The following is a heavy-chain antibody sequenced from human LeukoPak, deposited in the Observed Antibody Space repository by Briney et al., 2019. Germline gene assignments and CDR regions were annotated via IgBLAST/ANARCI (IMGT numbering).Heavy chain of an antibody. CDR2: IKQDGSEK. CDR1: GFTFSSYW. Sequence: GGSLRLSCAASGFTFSSYWMSWVRQAPGKGLEWVANIKQDGSEKYYVDSVKGRFTISRDNAKNSLYLQMNSLRAEDTAVYYCARVLRFLEWLYDYWGQGTLVTVSS. J-gene: IGHJ4*02. V-gene: IGHV3-7*01. CDR3: ARVLRFLEWLYDY. D-gene: IGHD3-3*01.